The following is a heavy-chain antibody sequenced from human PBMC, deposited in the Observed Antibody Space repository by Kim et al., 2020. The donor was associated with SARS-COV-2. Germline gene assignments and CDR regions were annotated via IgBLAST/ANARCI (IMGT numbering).Heavy chain of an antibody. D-gene: IGHD3-22*01. J-gene: IGHJ6*01. CDR2: ISSSSSFI. CDR3: ARDGDYYYDSSGYYFGYYGMDV. CDR1: GFTFSSYS. Sequence: GGSLRLSCAASGFTFSSYSMNWVRQAPGKGLEWVSSISSSSSFIYYADSVKGRSTISRYNAKNSLYLQMNSLRAEDTAVYYCARDGDYYYDSSGYYFGYYGMDVWGQGTTVTVSS. V-gene: IGHV3-21*01.